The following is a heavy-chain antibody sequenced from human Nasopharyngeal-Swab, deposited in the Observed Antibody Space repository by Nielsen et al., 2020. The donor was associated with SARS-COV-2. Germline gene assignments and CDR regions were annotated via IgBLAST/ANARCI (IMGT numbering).Heavy chain of an antibody. J-gene: IGHJ6*02. CDR3: AKDFFGDYEQSGHYYYYGMDV. V-gene: IGHV3-30*18. CDR2: ISYDGSNK. Sequence: GGSLRLSCAASGFTFSSYGMHWVRQAPGRGLEWVAVISYDGSNKYYADSVKGRFTIPRDSSKNPLYLQMNSLRAEATAVYYCAKDFFGDYEQSGHYYYYGMDVWGQGTTVTVSS. CDR1: GFTFSSYG. D-gene: IGHD4-17*01.